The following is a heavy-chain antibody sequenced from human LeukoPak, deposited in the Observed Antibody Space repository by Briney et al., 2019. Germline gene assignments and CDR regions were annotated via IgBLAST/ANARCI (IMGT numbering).Heavy chain of an antibody. J-gene: IGHJ4*02. Sequence: GGSLRLSCAVSGFTFSSYAMSWVRQAPGKGLEWVSGISGSGDNTYYADSVKGRFTISRDNSKNTLYVQVNSLGTEDTAAYYCAKGSYYDSSGSFYSDYWGQGTLVTVSS. D-gene: IGHD3-22*01. CDR3: AKGSYYDSSGSFYSDY. V-gene: IGHV3-23*01. CDR1: GFTFSSYA. CDR2: ISGSGDNT.